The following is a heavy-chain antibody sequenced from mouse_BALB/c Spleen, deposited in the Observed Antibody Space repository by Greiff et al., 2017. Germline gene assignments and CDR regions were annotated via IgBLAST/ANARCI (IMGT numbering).Heavy chain of an antibody. CDR2: ILPGSGST. J-gene: IGHJ2*01. CDR3: ARRGYYGYDYFDC. CDR1: GYTFSSYW. V-gene: IGHV1-9*01. Sequence: VQLQQSGAELMKPGASVKISCKATGYTFSSYWIEWVKQRPGHGLEWIGEILPGSGSTNYNEKFKGKATFTADTSSNTAYMQLSSLTSEDSAVYYCARRGYYGYDYFDCWGQGTTLTVSS. D-gene: IGHD1-2*01.